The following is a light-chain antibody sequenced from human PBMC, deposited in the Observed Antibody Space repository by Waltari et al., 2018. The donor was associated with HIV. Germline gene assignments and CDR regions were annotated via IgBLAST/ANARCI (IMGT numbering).Light chain of an antibody. V-gene: IGLV2-14*03. J-gene: IGLJ1*01. CDR3: SSYTTMNTVV. CDR2: DVN. CDR1: SSDVGVFNY. Sequence: CPGQSITISCTGTSSDVGVFNYVSWYQQHPGKPPKLMLHDVNSRPSGVSNRFSGSKSGYTASLTISGLQAEDEAEYFCSSYTTMNTVVFGTGTKVTVL.